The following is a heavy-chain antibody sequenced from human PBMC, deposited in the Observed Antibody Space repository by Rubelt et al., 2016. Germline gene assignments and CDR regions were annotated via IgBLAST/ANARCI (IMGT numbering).Heavy chain of an antibody. V-gene: IGHV4-39*07. CDR2: IYYSGTT. J-gene: IGHJ6*02. CDR3: ARDPIYGMDV. CDR1: GASLSTTTYF. Sequence: QLQLQESGPGLVKPSETLSLTCTVSGASLSTTTYFWGWIRQPPGKGLEWIATIYYSGTTYYNASLKSRVTISVDKSKNQCSLKLNSVTAADTAVYYCARDPIYGMDVWGQGTTVTVSS.